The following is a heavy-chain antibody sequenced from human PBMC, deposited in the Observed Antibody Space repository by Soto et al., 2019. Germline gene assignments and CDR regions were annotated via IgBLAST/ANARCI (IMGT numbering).Heavy chain of an antibody. CDR2: TFYSGST. V-gene: IGHV4-31*03. J-gene: IGHJ4*02. CDR1: GGSISSGGYY. Sequence: SETLSLTCTVSGGSISSGGYYWSWIRQHPGRGLEWIGYTFYSGSTSYNPSLMSRLTISVDTSKTRFSLTLSSVTAADTAVYFCARENYNSLTGYSYFDYWGQGTLVTVSS. CDR3: ARENYNSLTGYSYFDY. D-gene: IGHD3-9*01.